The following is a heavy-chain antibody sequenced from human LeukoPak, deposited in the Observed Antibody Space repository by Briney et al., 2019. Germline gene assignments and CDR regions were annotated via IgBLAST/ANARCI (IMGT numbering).Heavy chain of an antibody. J-gene: IGHJ4*02. D-gene: IGHD3-9*01. Sequence: PGGSLRLSCAASLFTFDDYTMHWVHQPPGKGLEWVSLINWYGDITEYADSVKGRFTISRDNSKNSLFLQMNRLRTEDAALYYCAKGTILTGPPDSWGQGTLVTVSS. V-gene: IGHV3-43*01. CDR3: AKGTILTGPPDS. CDR2: INWYGDIT. CDR1: LFTFDDYT.